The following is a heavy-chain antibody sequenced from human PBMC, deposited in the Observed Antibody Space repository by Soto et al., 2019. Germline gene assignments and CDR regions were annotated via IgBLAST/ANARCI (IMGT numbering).Heavy chain of an antibody. CDR3: ARESRYCSSTSCYGSWFEP. V-gene: IGHV4-59*01. CDR2: IYYSGST. J-gene: IGHJ5*02. Sequence: SETLSLTCTVSGGSISSYYWSWIRQPPGKGLEWIGYIYYSGSTNYNPSLKSRVTISVDTSKNQFSLKLSSVTAADTAVYYCARESRYCSSTSCYGSWFEPWGQGTLVTVSS. CDR1: GGSISSYY. D-gene: IGHD2-2*01.